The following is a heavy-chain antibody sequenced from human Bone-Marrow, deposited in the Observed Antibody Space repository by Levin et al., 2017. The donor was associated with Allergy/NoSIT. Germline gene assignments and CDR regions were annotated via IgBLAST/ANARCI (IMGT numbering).Heavy chain of an antibody. CDR2: ISYDGSNK. J-gene: IGHJ4*02. V-gene: IGHV3-30*04. D-gene: IGHD6-6*01. Sequence: GGSLRLSCAASGFTFSSYAMHWVRQAPGKGLEWVAVISYDGSNKYYADSVKGRFTISRDNSKNTLYLQMNSLRAEDTAVYYCARDLRYSSSSYYWGQGTLVTVSS. CDR3: ARDLRYSSSSYY. CDR1: GFTFSSYA.